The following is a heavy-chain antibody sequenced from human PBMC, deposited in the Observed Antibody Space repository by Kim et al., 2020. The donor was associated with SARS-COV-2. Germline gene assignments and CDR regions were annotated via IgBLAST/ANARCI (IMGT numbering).Heavy chain of an antibody. CDR3: VRGEQHVVQRGYSFDH. J-gene: IGHJ4*02. V-gene: IGHV1-69*13. Sequence: SVKVSCRASGGPVTNYAFSWVRQVPGQGLEWMGEIIPLFDTSSYAPKFQGRVTISADASLQTAYLELRSLSSDDTAMYYCVRGEQHVVQRGYSFDHWGPGTLVTVSS. D-gene: IGHD2-15*01. CDR2: IIPLFDTS. CDR1: GGPVTNYA.